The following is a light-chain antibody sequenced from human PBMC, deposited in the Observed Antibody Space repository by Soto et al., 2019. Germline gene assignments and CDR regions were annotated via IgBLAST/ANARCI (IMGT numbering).Light chain of an antibody. CDR2: TTN. Sequence: QAVVTQEPSLTVSPGGTVTLTCASSTGAVTSGNYPSWCQQKPGQTPRTLIYTTNSRPSWTPARFSGSLLGGKAALTLSGVQPEDEAGYYCLLYYGGAQLVFGGGTKLTVL. CDR1: TGAVTSGNY. J-gene: IGLJ3*02. CDR3: LLYYGGAQLV. V-gene: IGLV7-43*01.